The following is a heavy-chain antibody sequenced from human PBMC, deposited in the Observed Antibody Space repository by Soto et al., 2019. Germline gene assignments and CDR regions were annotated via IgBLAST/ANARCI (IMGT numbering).Heavy chain of an antibody. CDR3: ARVGSGTGQLS. J-gene: IGHJ4*02. CDR2: IYYGGSP. D-gene: IGHD1-1*01. CDR1: GGSISSSTYY. Sequence: SETLSLTCTVSGGSISSSTYYWGWIRQPPGQGLEWIGNIYYGGSPYYNPSLKSRVTVSVDTSKNQFSLKLSSVTAADTAVYYCARVGSGTGQLSWGQGTLVTVSS. V-gene: IGHV4-39*07.